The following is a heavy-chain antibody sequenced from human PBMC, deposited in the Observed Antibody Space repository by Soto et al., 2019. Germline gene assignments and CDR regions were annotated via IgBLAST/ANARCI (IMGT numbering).Heavy chain of an antibody. Sequence: PGGSLRLSCTASGFTFSSYAMSWVRQAPGKGLEWVSAISGSGGTTYYADSVKGRFTISRDNSKNTLYLQVNSLRAEDTAVYYCAKPSRSISSLYYFDYWGQGTLVTVSS. CDR1: GFTFSSYA. D-gene: IGHD6-6*01. J-gene: IGHJ4*02. CDR2: ISGSGGTT. CDR3: AKPSRSISSLYYFDY. V-gene: IGHV3-23*01.